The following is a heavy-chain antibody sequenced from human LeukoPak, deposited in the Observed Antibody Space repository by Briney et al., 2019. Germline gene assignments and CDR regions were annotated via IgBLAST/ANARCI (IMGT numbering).Heavy chain of an antibody. D-gene: IGHD6-13*01. V-gene: IGHV3-21*01. CDR1: GFTFSNFA. Sequence: PGGSPRLSCAASGFTFSNFAMSWIRQAPGKGLEWVSSISSSSSYIYYADSVKGRFTISRDNAKNSLYLQMNSLRAEDTAVYYCARNQGVWGIAALIDYWGQGTLVTVSS. J-gene: IGHJ4*02. CDR2: ISSSSSYI. CDR3: ARNQGVWGIAALIDY.